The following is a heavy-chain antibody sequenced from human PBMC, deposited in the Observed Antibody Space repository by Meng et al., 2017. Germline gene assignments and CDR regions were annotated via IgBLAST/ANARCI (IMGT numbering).Heavy chain of an antibody. CDR2: ISYDGSNK. CDR1: GFTFSSYA. Sequence: GQLLGSGGGVVPPGRALGLACAASGFTFSSYAMHWVRQAPGKGLEWVAVISYDGSNKYYADSVKGRFTISRDNSKNTLYLQMNSLRAEDTAVYYCAHFDYWGQGTLVTVSS. V-gene: IGHV3-30*01. CDR3: AHFDY. J-gene: IGHJ4*02.